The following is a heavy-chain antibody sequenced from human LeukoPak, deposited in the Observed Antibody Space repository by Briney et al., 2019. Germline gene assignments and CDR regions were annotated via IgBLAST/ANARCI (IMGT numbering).Heavy chain of an antibody. CDR3: AKLPDYILELKTWFDP. Sequence: PGGSLRLSCAASGFTLSSYSMNWVRQAPGKGLEWVSSISRSSAYIYYADSVKGRFTISRDNSKNTLYLQMNSLRAEDTAVYYCAKLPDYILELKTWFDPWGQGTLVTVSS. V-gene: IGHV3-21*04. D-gene: IGHD1-7*01. CDR1: GFTLSSYS. CDR2: ISRSSAYI. J-gene: IGHJ5*02.